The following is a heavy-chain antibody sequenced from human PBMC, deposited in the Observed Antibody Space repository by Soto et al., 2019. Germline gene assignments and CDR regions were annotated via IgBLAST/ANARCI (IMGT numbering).Heavy chain of an antibody. V-gene: IGHV3-23*01. CDR1: GFTFSSYA. J-gene: IGHJ4*02. CDR2: VSGNGGST. D-gene: IGHD6-19*01. CDR3: AKTLGDSSGGEFDY. Sequence: GGSLRLSCAASGFTFSSYAMSWVRQAPGKGLEWVSNVSGNGGSTYYEDSVKGRFTISRDNSRNTLYLQMNSLRPEDTAVYHCAKTLGDSSGGEFDYWGQGTLVTVSS.